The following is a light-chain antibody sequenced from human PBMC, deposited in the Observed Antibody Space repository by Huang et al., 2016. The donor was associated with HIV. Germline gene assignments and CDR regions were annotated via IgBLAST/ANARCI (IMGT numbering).Light chain of an antibody. CDR3: QQYNNWPRT. V-gene: IGKV3D-15*01. CDR1: QPVNSN. J-gene: IGKJ1*01. CDR2: GAS. Sequence: ELVMTQSPATLSVSPGEGATLSCRASQPVNSNLAWYQQRPGQAPRLLIYGASTRATGIPARFSGSGSATEFTLTISSLQSEDFAVYYCQQYNNWPRTVGQGTKVEIK.